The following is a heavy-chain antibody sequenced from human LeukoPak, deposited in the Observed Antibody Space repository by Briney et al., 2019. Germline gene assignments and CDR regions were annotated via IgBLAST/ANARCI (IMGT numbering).Heavy chain of an antibody. V-gene: IGHV3-7*01. CDR3: ARGLRGDSSGYYYVLPYYFDY. Sequence: GGSLRLSCAASGFTFSSYWMSWVRQAAGYGLEWVANIKPDGCEKYYVDSVKGRFTISRDNAKNSLYLQMNSLRAEDTAVYYCARGLRGDSSGYYYVLPYYFDYWGQGTLVTVSS. D-gene: IGHD3-22*01. CDR2: IKPDGCEK. J-gene: IGHJ4*02. CDR1: GFTFSSYW.